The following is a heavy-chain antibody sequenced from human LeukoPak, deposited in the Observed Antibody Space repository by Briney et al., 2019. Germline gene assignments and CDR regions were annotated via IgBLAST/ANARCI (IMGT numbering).Heavy chain of an antibody. CDR3: AKVGATFYCGMDV. D-gene: IGHD2/OR15-2a*01. V-gene: IGHV3-33*06. J-gene: IGHJ6*02. CDR2: IWYDGSNK. Sequence: QAGGSLRLSCAASGFTFSSYAMHWVRQAPGKGLKWVAVIWYDGSNKYYADSVKGRFTISRDNSKNTLSLQMNSLRAEDTAVYYCAKVGATFYCGMDVWGQGTTVTVSS. CDR1: GFTFSSYA.